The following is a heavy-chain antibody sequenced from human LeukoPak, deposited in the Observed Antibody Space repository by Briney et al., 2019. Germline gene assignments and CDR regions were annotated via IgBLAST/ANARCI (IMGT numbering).Heavy chain of an antibody. CDR2: ISASGSTR. V-gene: IGHV3-48*03. CDR3: ARVVFVRGVVIAPSDY. J-gene: IGHJ4*02. Sequence: GGSLRLSCAASGFTFSSYEMNWVRQAPGKGLQWVSYISASGSTRLYADSVKGRFSISRGNAKNSLYLQMNSLRAEDTAVYYCARVVFVRGVVIAPSDYWGQGTLVSVSS. D-gene: IGHD3-10*02. CDR1: GFTFSSYE.